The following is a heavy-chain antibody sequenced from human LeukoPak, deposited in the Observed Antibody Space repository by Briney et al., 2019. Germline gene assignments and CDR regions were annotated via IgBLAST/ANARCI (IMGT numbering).Heavy chain of an antibody. CDR2: IYPGDSDT. Sequence: GESLKISCKGSGYSFTSYWIGWVRQMPGKGLEWLGIIYPGDSDTRYSPSFQGQVTISADKSISTAYLQWSSLKASDTAMYYCASSSPYSGYDSYAFDIWGQGTMVTVSS. CDR3: ASSSPYSGYDSYAFDI. D-gene: IGHD5-12*01. V-gene: IGHV5-51*01. J-gene: IGHJ3*02. CDR1: GYSFTSYW.